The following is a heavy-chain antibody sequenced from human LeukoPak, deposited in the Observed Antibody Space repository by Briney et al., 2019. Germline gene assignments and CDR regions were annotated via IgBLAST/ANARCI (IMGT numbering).Heavy chain of an antibody. J-gene: IGHJ4*02. CDR3: AKLSLSGRSQSAHY. D-gene: IGHD3-10*01. Sequence: GGSLRLSCVASGLTFNSHSMSWVRQAPGMGLEWVSVVSTNGDVTFYADSVKGRFTISRDNSKNTLFLQMNSLRAEDTAVYYCAKLSLSGRSQSAHYWGQGTLVTVSS. CDR1: GLTFNSHS. V-gene: IGHV3-23*01. CDR2: VSTNGDVT.